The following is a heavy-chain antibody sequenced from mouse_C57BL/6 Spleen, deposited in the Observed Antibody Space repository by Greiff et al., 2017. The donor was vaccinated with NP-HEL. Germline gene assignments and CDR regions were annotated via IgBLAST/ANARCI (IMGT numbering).Heavy chain of an antibody. CDR1: GYTFTSYW. D-gene: IGHD1-1*01. V-gene: IGHV1-61*01. Sequence: VQLQQSGAELVRPGSSVKLSCKASGYTFTSYWMDWVKQRPGQGLEWIGNIYPSDSETHYNQKFKDKATLTVDKSSSTAYMQLSSLTSEDSAVYYCARGSYGSSYRFDYWGQGTTLTVSS. J-gene: IGHJ2*01. CDR3: ARGSYGSSYRFDY. CDR2: IYPSDSET.